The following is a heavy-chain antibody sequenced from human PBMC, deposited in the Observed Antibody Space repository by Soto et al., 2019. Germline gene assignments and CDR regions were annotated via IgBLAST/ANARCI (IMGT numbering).Heavy chain of an antibody. D-gene: IGHD1-7*01. CDR2: SRWNSGSI. CDR3: AKDSQLELRGAFDY. J-gene: IGHJ4*02. Sequence: EVQLVESGGGLVQPGRSLRLSCAASGFTFDDYAMHWVRQAPGTGLEWVSGSRWNSGSIGYADPVKGRFPISRDNAKNSLYLQMNSLGAEDTALYYCAKDSQLELRGAFDYWGQGSLVTVSS. CDR1: GFTFDDYA. V-gene: IGHV3-9*01.